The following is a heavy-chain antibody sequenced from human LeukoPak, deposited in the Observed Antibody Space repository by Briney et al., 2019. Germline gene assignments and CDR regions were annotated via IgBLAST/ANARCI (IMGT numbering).Heavy chain of an antibody. CDR1: GASTSSFS. CDR3: ARHGGETIVATILHAFDI. CDR2: IHYSGST. J-gene: IGHJ3*02. V-gene: IGHV4-59*08. D-gene: IGHD5-12*01. Sequence: SETLSLTCTVSGASTSSFSWSWIRQPPGKGLEWIGYIHYSGSTNYNSSLKSRVTISVDTSKNQFSLKLSSVTAADTAAYYSARHGGETIVATILHAFDIWGQGTMVTVSS.